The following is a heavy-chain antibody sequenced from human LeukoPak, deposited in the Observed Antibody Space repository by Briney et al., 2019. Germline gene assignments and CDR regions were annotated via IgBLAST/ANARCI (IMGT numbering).Heavy chain of an antibody. Sequence: GGSLRLSCAASGFTFSSYWMSWVRQAPGKGLEWVANIKQDGSEKYYVDSVKGRFTISRDNAKNTLYLQMNSLRAEDTAVYYCANPASPSLEYDYWGQGTLVTVSS. CDR1: GFTFSSYW. D-gene: IGHD1-1*01. V-gene: IGHV3-7*03. CDR2: IKQDGSEK. J-gene: IGHJ4*02. CDR3: ANPASPSLEYDY.